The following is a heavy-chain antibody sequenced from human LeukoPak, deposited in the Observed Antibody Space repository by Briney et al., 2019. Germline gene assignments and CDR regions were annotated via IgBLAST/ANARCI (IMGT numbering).Heavy chain of an antibody. Sequence: SETLSLTCTVSGGSISSYYWSWIRQPPGKGLEWIGSFYSSGTTYYNPSLKSRVTISVDTSKNQFSLKLSSVTAADTAVYYCTRHSGQSWYFDLWGRGTLVTVSS. CDR2: FYSSGTT. J-gene: IGHJ2*01. D-gene: IGHD2-21*01. CDR1: GGSISSYY. CDR3: TRHSGQSWYFDL. V-gene: IGHV4-59*05.